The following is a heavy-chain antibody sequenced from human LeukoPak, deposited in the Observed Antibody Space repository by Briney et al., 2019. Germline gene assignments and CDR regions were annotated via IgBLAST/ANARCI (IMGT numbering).Heavy chain of an antibody. CDR3: ARVTSDKEAVLLWFGELLYWFDP. V-gene: IGHV1-2*02. D-gene: IGHD3-10*01. CDR2: INPNSGGT. J-gene: IGHJ5*02. Sequence: AASVKVSCKASGYTFTGYYMHWVRQAPGQGLEWMGWINPNSGGTNYAQKFQGRVTMTRDTSISTAYMELSRLRSDDTAVYYCARVTSDKEAVLLWFGELLYWFDPWGQGTLVTVSS. CDR1: GYTFTGYY.